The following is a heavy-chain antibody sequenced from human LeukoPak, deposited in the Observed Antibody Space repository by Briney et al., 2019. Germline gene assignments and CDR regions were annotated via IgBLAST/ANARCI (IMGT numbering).Heavy chain of an antibody. D-gene: IGHD4-17*01. V-gene: IGHV1-18*01. CDR2: ISVYTGKT. CDR1: GYTFSSYG. J-gene: IGHJ4*02. Sequence: AASVKVSCKASGYTFSSYGISWVRQAPRQGLEWMGLISVYTGKTYHAQKFQARVTMTTDTSTSTAYMELRSLRSDDTAVYYCAKDRGWQYADYETVAVEHWGQGTLVTVSS. CDR3: AKDRGWQYADYETVAVEH.